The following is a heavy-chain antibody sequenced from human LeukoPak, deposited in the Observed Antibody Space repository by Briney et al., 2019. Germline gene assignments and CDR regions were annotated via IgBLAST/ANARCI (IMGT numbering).Heavy chain of an antibody. CDR1: GFTFSSYA. CDR2: ISYDGSNK. Sequence: GGSLRLSCAASGFTFSSYAMHWVRQAPGKGLEWVAVISYDGSNKYYAGSVKGRFTISRDNSKNTLYLQMNSLRAEDTAVYYCARDQVAYSGSYKGVDYWGQGTLVTVSS. V-gene: IGHV3-30*04. J-gene: IGHJ4*02. D-gene: IGHD1-26*01. CDR3: ARDQVAYSGSYKGVDY.